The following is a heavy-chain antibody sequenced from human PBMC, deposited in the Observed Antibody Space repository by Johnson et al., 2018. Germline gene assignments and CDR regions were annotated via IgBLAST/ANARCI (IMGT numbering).Heavy chain of an antibody. D-gene: IGHD2-21*02. J-gene: IGHJ1*01. CDR2: MNPNSGNT. V-gene: IGHV1-8*01. Sequence: QVQLVESGAEVKKPGASVKVSCKASGYTFTSYDINWVRQATGQGLEWMGWMNPNSGNTGYAQKFQGRVTMTRNTSISTAYMELGSLRSEDTAVYYCAKDRGYCGGDCYSYVQHWGQGTLVTVSS. CDR3: AKDRGYCGGDCYSYVQH. CDR1: GYTFTSYD.